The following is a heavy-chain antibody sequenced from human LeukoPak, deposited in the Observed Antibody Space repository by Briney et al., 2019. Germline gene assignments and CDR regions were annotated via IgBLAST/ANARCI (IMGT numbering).Heavy chain of an antibody. J-gene: IGHJ3*02. Sequence: SETLSLTCTVSGGSISSYYWSWIRQPPGKGLEWIGYIYYSGSTNYNPSLKSRVTISVDTSKNQFSLKLDSVTAADTAVYYCARESTEDDAFDIWGQGTMVTVSS. V-gene: IGHV4-59*01. CDR2: IYYSGST. CDR3: ARESTEDDAFDI. CDR1: GGSISSYY.